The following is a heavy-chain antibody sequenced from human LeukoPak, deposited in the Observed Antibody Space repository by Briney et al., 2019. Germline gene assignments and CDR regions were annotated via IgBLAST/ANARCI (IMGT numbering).Heavy chain of an antibody. Sequence: GASVKVSCKASGGTFSSYAISWVRQAPGQGLEWMGRIIPILGIANYAQKFQGRVTITADKSTSTAYMELRSLRSDDTAVYYCARDPGDYYDSSGYYYYYYGMDVWGQGTTVTVSS. CDR2: IIPILGIA. CDR1: GGTFSSYA. J-gene: IGHJ6*02. V-gene: IGHV1-69*04. D-gene: IGHD3-22*01. CDR3: ARDPGDYYDSSGYYYYYYGMDV.